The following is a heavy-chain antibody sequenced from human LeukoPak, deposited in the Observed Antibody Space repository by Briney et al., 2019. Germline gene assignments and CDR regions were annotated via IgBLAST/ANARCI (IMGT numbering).Heavy chain of an antibody. CDR1: GFTFSNYA. V-gene: IGHV3-23*01. CDR2: ISGSGGST. J-gene: IGHJ4*02. D-gene: IGHD6-13*01. CDR3: ARDLMGIAYRGAFYY. Sequence: GGSLRLSCAASGFTFSNYAMSWVRQAPGKGLEWVSVISGSGGSTYYVDSVQGRFTISRDNSKNTLFLQMDSLRAEDTAVYYCARDLMGIAYRGAFYYWGQGTLVTVSS.